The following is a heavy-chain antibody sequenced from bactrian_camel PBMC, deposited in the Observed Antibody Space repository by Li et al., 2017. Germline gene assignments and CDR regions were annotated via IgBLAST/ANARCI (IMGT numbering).Heavy chain of an antibody. Sequence: VQLVESGGGLVQPGGSLRLSCVASGFTFSSYAMNWVRQAPGKGLEWVSSINGGGGSTYYANSVQGRFTISRDNAKNTVYLQLNSLKTEDMAMYYCAKDDVSYVMGKFALWGQGTQVTVS. CDR2: INGGGGST. CDR3: AKDDVSYVMGKFAL. V-gene: IGHV3S40*01. J-gene: IGHJ4*01. CDR1: GFTFSSYA. D-gene: IGHD1*01.